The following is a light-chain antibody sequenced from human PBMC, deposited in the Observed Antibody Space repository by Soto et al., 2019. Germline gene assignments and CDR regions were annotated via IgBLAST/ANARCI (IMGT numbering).Light chain of an antibody. V-gene: IGKV3-20*01. CDR3: QQYGSSPWA. CDR2: GAS. Sequence: DIVLTQSPGPLSLSPGERATLSCRASQSVSSTYLAWYQQKPGQAPRLLIYGASSRATGIPDRFSGSWSGTDCTLTISRLEPEDVAVYYCQQYGSSPWAFGQGTKVDIK. CDR1: QSVSSTY. J-gene: IGKJ1*01.